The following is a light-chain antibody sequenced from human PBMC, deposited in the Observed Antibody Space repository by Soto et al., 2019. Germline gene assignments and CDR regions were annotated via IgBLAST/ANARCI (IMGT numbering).Light chain of an antibody. Sequence: ETVLTQSPATLSLSPGERATLSCRASQSVRSNLAWYQHKPGQAPRLLIYDASNRATGIPGRFSGSGSGTDFTLTISNLEPEDFAVYYCQQCDNWPWTFGQGAKVEMK. CDR2: DAS. CDR3: QQCDNWPWT. J-gene: IGKJ1*01. V-gene: IGKV3-11*01. CDR1: QSVRSN.